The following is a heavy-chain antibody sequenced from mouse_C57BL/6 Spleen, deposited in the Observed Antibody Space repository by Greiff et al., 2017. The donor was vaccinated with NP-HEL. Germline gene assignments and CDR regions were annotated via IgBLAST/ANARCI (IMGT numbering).Heavy chain of an antibody. Sequence: VQLQQPGAELVKPGASVKLSCKASGYTFPSYWMQWVKQRPGQGLEWIGEIDPSDSYTNYNQKFKGKATLTVDTSSSTAYMQLSSLASEDSAVYYCARLSYYGRSPAWFAYWGQGTLVTVSA. CDR3: ARLSYYGRSPAWFAY. D-gene: IGHD1-1*01. CDR2: IDPSDSYT. J-gene: IGHJ3*01. CDR1: GYTFPSYW. V-gene: IGHV1-50*01.